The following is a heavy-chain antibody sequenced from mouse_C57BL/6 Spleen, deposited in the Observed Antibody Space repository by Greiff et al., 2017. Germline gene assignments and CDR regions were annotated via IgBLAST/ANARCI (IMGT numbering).Heavy chain of an antibody. Sequence: QVQLQQPGAELVRPGTSVKLSCKASGYTFTSYWMHWVKQRPGQGLEWIGVIDPSDSYTNYNQKFKGKATLTVDTSSSTAYMQLSSLTSEDSAVYYCARDYGSSYVEGVDYWGQGTTLTVSS. V-gene: IGHV1-59*01. CDR1: GYTFTSYW. J-gene: IGHJ2*01. CDR3: ARDYGSSYVEGVDY. D-gene: IGHD1-1*01. CDR2: IDPSDSYT.